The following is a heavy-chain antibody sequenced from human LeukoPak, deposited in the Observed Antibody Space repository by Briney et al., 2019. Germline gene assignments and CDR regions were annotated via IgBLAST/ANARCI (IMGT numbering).Heavy chain of an antibody. CDR1: GGSFSGYY. CDR3: ARGYDSSGYIYYYYYMDV. J-gene: IGHJ6*03. D-gene: IGHD3-22*01. Sequence: SSETLSLTCAVYGGSFSGYYWSWIRQPPGKGLEWIGEINHSGSTNYNPSLKSRVTISVDTSKNQFSLKLSSVTAADTAVYYCARGYDSSGYIYYYYYMDVWGKGTTVTVSS. V-gene: IGHV4-34*01. CDR2: INHSGST.